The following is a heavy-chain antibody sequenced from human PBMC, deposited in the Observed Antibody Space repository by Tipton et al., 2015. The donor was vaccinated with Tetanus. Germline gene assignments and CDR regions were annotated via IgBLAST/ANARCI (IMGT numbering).Heavy chain of an antibody. D-gene: IGHD2-2*01. V-gene: IGHV4-30-2*01. CDR3: AREVPAAGHFDS. CDR1: GALITTGGYS. J-gene: IGHJ4*02. CDR2: IYQTDST. Sequence: GLVKPSQTLSLTCNVSGALITTGGYSWGWIRQPPGQGLEWLGYIYQTDSTYYNPSVRSRLTLSLRRSKNQFSLKLSSVTAADTAIYYCAREVPAAGHFDSWGQGTLVTVSS.